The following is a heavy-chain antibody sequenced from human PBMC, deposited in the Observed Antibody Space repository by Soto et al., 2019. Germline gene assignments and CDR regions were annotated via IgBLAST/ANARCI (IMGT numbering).Heavy chain of an antibody. J-gene: IGHJ4*02. Sequence: ASVKVSCKASGGTFSSYAISWVRQAPGQGXEWMGGIIPIFGTANYAQKFQGRVTITADESTSTAYMELSSLRSEDTAVYYCARGPPTRDDILTGYYIPPTYFDYWGQGTLVTVSS. D-gene: IGHD3-9*01. CDR1: GGTFSSYA. CDR2: IIPIFGTA. V-gene: IGHV1-69*13. CDR3: ARGPPTRDDILTGYYIPPTYFDY.